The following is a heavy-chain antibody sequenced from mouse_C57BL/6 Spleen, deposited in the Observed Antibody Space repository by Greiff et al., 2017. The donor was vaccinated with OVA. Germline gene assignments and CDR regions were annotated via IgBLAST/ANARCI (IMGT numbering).Heavy chain of an antibody. J-gene: IGHJ4*01. CDR2: INYDGSST. Sequence: EVKVVESEGGLVQPGSSMKLSCTASGFTFSDYYMAWVRQVPEKGLEWVANINYDGSSTYYLDSLKSRFIISRDNAKNILYLQMSSLKSEDTATYYCARDSNYGAMDYWGQGTSVTVSS. D-gene: IGHD2-5*01. CDR3: ARDSNYGAMDY. CDR1: GFTFSDYY. V-gene: IGHV5-16*01.